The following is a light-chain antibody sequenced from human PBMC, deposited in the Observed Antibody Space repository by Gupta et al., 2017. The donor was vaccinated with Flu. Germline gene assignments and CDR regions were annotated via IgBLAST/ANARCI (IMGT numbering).Light chain of an antibody. Sequence: HSAPTQPRSVSGSRGQSVTISCTGSSSDVGAYNAVYWYQHHPAKAPKLIIYDVSKWPLGVPDRFSGSKFDNTASLTISGLQDEDAADYYCFSYTASDTWVFGGGTKLTVL. CDR3: FSYTASDTWV. CDR2: DVS. J-gene: IGLJ3*02. V-gene: IGLV2-11*01. CDR1: SSDVGAYNA.